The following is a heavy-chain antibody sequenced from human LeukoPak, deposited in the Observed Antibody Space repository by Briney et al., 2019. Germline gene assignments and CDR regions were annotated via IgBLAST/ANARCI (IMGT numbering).Heavy chain of an antibody. V-gene: IGHV5-51*01. J-gene: IGHJ3*02. CDR1: GYTFTSYW. CDR3: ARDWKDPAAFDI. Sequence: GESLMISCKASGYTFTSYWIGWVRQMPGKGLKWMAIINPGDSDTRYSPSFQGQVTISADKSISTAYLQWSSLKASDTAMYYCARDWKDPAAFDIWGQGTMVTVSS. D-gene: IGHD1-1*01. CDR2: INPGDSDT.